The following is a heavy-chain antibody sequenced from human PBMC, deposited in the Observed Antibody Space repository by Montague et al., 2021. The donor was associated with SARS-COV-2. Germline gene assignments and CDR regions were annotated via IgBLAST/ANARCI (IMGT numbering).Heavy chain of an antibody. Sequence: QSGAEVKKPGESLRISCKGSGYSFTSYWISWVRQMPGKGLEWMGRIDPSDSYTNYSPSFQGHVTISADKSISTAYLQWSSLKASDTAMYYCARARQDVVVPALGIGAYYYYYYMDVWGKGTTVTVSS. D-gene: IGHD2-2*01. V-gene: IGHV5-10-1*01. CDR2: IDPSDSYT. J-gene: IGHJ6*03. CDR3: ARARQDVVVPALGIGAYYYYYYMDV. CDR1: GYSFTSYW.